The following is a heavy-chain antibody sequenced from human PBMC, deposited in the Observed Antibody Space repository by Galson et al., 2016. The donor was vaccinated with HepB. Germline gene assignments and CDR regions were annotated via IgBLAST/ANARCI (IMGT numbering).Heavy chain of an antibody. D-gene: IGHD6-19*01. CDR1: GHTFMSHD. Sequence: SVKVSCKASGHTFMSHDINWVRQTPGQGLEWMGWMNPSNGDTGYAQMFQGRVTMTSNTSISTAYMELSSLRSEDTAVYYCARLGRRLVVAGNYRMDVWGQGTTVTVSS. V-gene: IGHV1-8*01. J-gene: IGHJ6*02. CDR2: MNPSNGDT. CDR3: ARLGRRLVVAGNYRMDV.